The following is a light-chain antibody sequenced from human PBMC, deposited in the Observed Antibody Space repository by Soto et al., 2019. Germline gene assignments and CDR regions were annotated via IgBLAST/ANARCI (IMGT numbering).Light chain of an antibody. V-gene: IGKV2-28*01. CDR3: MQPLENFRT. Sequence: DIVLTQSPFSLPVTPGEAASISCMSSARLLHKNGYNYVDWYMQKPGQSPQLLIYLGSNRASGVPDRFSGSGSDTYFTLEISRVEADDVGVYYCMQPLENFRTFGQGTKVDIK. CDR2: LGS. CDR1: ARLLHKNGYNY. J-gene: IGKJ1*01.